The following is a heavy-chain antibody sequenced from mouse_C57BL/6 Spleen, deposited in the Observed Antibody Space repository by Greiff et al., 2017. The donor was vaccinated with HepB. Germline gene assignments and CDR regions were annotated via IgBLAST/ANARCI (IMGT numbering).Heavy chain of an antibody. CDR3: ARGPRDYAMDY. D-gene: IGHD3-1*01. J-gene: IGHJ4*01. Sequence: EVQLQESGGGLVKPGGSLKLSCAASGFTFSSYAMSWVRQTPEKRLEWVATISDGGSYTYYPDNVKGRFTISRDNAKNNLYLQMSHLKSEDTAMYYCARGPRDYAMDYWGQGTSVTVSS. CDR2: ISDGGSYT. CDR1: GFTFSSYA. V-gene: IGHV5-4*01.